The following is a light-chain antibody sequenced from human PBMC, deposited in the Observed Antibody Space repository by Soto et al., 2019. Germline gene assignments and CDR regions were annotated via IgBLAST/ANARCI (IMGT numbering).Light chain of an antibody. J-gene: IGKJ4*01. V-gene: IGKV3-11*01. CDR2: DAS. CDR1: QRVSSY. CDR3: QQRSNSQGHT. Sequence: EIVLTQSPATLSLSPGERATLSCRASQRVSSYLAWYQQKPGQAPRLLSYDASNRATGIPARFSGSGSGTDLTLTISSLEPEDFAVYYWQQRSNSQGHTFGGGTKVEIK.